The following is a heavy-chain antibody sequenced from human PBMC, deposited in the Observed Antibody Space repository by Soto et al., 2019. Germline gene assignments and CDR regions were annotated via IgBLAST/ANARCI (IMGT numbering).Heavy chain of an antibody. CDR1: GFIFSDYY. D-gene: IGHD1-1*01. J-gene: IGHJ5*02. CDR2: ISRDGNAI. CDR3: ARGAEMSSLTKWFDP. Sequence: PGGSLRLSCAASGFIFSDYYMSWIRQAPGKGLEWLAYISRDGNAIFYAGSVNGRFTISRDNAKNSLFLQMDDLRAEDTAMFFCARGAEMSSLTKWFDPWGQGTLVTVSS. V-gene: IGHV3-11*01.